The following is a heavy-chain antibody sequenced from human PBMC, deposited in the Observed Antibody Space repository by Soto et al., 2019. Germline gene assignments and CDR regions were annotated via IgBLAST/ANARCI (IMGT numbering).Heavy chain of an antibody. CDR3: ARDRGEYTSSWFWYFSH. J-gene: IGHJ2*01. Sequence: SETLSLTCSVSGASISSFNWDWVRQPAGKGPEWVGRLNIAGTINYNPSLKSRITMSMDTSKNQISLHLRSVTAADTAIYYCARDRGEYTSSWFWYFSHWGHGTLVTVSS. CDR2: LNIAGTI. V-gene: IGHV4-4*07. D-gene: IGHD6-13*01. CDR1: GASISSFN.